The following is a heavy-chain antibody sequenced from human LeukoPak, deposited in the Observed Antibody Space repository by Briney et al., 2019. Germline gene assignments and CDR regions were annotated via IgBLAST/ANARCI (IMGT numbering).Heavy chain of an antibody. CDR3: ARAEGYGGELDS. CDR1: GFTFSTYA. V-gene: IGHV3-30*04. Sequence: GGSLRLSCAASGFTFSTYAMHWVRQAPGKGLEWVAVIPYDGSNKYYADSVKGRFTISRENSKNRLYLQMNSLRAEDTSVYYCARAEGYGGELDSWGQGTLVTVSS. J-gene: IGHJ4*02. D-gene: IGHD4-23*01. CDR2: IPYDGSNK.